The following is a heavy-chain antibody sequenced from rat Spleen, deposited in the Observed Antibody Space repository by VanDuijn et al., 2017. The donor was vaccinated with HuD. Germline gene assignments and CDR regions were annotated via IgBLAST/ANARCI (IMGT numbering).Heavy chain of an antibody. CDR1: GFTFSNYD. J-gene: IGHJ3*01. CDR2: ISNSGGRT. D-gene: IGHD1-5*01. CDR3: TTERYPPFAY. V-gene: IGHV5-27*01. Sequence: EVQLVESGGGLVQPGRSMKLSCAASGFTFSNYDMAWVRQAPTKGLEWVASISNSGGRTYYRDSVQGRFTISRDNAKSTLYLQMDSLRSEDTATYYCTTERYPPFAYWGQGTLVTVSS.